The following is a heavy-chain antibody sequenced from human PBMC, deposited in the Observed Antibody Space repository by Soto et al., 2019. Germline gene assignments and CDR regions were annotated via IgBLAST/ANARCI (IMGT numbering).Heavy chain of an antibody. CDR1: GDSISSSNW. D-gene: IGHD6-13*01. CDR3: ARYSASSLYYHFALDV. V-gene: IGHV4-4*02. Sequence: ASETLSLTCAVSGDSISSSNWWSWVRQPPGKGLEWIGDIYQTGITNSNPSLKSRVTMSIDKSTNQFSLKLTSVTAADTAVYYCARYSASSLYYHFALDVWGQGTTVTVSS. CDR2: IYQTGIT. J-gene: IGHJ6*02.